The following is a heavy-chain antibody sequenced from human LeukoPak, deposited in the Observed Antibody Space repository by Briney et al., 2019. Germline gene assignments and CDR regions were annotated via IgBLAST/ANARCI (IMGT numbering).Heavy chain of an antibody. Sequence: ASVKVSCKASGYTFTGYYMHWVRQAPGQGLEWMGWINPNSGGTNYAQKFQGRVTMTRDTSISTAYMELSRLRSDDTAVYYCARPAYYCDSSGYTEYFQHWGQGTLVTVSS. V-gene: IGHV1-2*02. CDR3: ARPAYYCDSSGYTEYFQH. CDR1: GYTFTGYY. D-gene: IGHD3-22*01. CDR2: INPNSGGT. J-gene: IGHJ1*01.